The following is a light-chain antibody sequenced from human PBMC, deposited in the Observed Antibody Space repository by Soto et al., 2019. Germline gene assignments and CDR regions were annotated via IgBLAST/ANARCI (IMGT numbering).Light chain of an antibody. CDR2: GSN. V-gene: IGLV1-44*01. J-gene: IGLJ7*01. CDR3: AAWDDSLNGPV. CDR1: SSNIGSNT. Sequence: QSVLTQPPSASGTPGQRGTISCSGSSSNIGSNTVNWYQQLPGTAPKLLSYGSNQGPPGVPDRFSGSKPGTSAPLAISGLQTEDEADYYCAAWDDSLNGPVFGGGTQLPVL.